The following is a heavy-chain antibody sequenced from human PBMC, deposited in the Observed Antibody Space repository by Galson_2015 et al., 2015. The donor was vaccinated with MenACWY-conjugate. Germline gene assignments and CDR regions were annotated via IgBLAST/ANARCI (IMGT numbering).Heavy chain of an antibody. Sequence: SLRLSCAASGFSLSHYWMSWVRQAPGKGLERVANIKEDGSERYYVDSAKGRFTISRDNAKNSLFLQMNSLRAEDTAVYYCARPVRVRLNVSPYYFDNWGQGTLVTVSS. D-gene: IGHD3-16*01. CDR3: ARPVRVRLNVSPYYFDN. CDR1: GFSLSHYW. CDR2: IKEDGSER. J-gene: IGHJ4*02. V-gene: IGHV3-7*03.